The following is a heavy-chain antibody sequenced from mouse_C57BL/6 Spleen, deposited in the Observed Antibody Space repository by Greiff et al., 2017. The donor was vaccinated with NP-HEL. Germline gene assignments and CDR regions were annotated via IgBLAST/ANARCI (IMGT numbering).Heavy chain of an antibody. CDR2: ISNKANGYTT. CDR3: VKAEDYDRYFDY. CDR1: GFTFTAYY. D-gene: IGHD2-4*01. Sequence: EVKLVESGGGLVQPGASLRLSCAASGFTFTAYYMSWVRQPPGQAPEWLALISNKANGYTTEYTASVKGRFTISRDNAQNILYLHMHTLSAEDSATYYCVKAEDYDRYFDYWGQGTTLTVSS. V-gene: IGHV7-4*01. J-gene: IGHJ2*01.